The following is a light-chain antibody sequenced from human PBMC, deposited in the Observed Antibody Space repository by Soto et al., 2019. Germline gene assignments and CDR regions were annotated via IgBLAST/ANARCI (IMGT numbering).Light chain of an antibody. CDR1: QDISNY. J-gene: IGKJ2*01. CDR3: QQYHNLPYT. CDR2: DAT. V-gene: IGKV1-33*01. Sequence: DLQMTQSPSSLSAFVGDRVTITCQASQDISNYLNWYQLKPGRAPKLLVYDATDLETGVPSRFSGRGSGTDFTFTISSLQPEDLATYYCQQYHNLPYTFGQGTKLEIK.